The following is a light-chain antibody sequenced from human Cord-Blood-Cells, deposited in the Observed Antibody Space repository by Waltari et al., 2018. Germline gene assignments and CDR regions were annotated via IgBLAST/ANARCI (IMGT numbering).Light chain of an antibody. Sequence: DIVMTQSPDSLAVSLGERATINCKSSQSVLYSSNNKNYLAWYQQKPGQAPRLLIYGASTRATGIPARFSGSGSGTEFTLTISSLQSEDFAVYYCQQYNNWPPWTFGQGTKVEIK. CDR2: GAS. CDR3: QQYNNWPPWT. J-gene: IGKJ1*01. CDR1: QSVLYSSNNKNY. V-gene: IGKV4-1*01.